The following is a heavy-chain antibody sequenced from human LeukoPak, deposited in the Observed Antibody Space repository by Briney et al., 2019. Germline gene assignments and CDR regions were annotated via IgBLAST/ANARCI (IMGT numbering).Heavy chain of an antibody. CDR1: GFTFSSYA. CDR2: VSGSGGST. CDR3: AKELGIAAAAQGGYFDY. Sequence: GGSLRLSCAASGFTFSSYAMSWARQAPGKGLEWVSAVSGSGGSTYYADSVKGRFTISRDNSKNTLYLQMNSLRAEDTAVYYCAKELGIAAAAQGGYFDYWGQGTLVTVSS. D-gene: IGHD6-13*01. J-gene: IGHJ4*02. V-gene: IGHV3-23*01.